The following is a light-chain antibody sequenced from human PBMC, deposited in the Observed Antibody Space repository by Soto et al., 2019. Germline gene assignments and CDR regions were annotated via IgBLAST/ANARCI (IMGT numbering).Light chain of an antibody. CDR2: GAS. V-gene: IGKV3-15*01. J-gene: IGKJ5*01. CDR3: QQYNNWPPIT. CDR1: QSVSSN. Sequence: EIVMTQSPATLSVSPGERATLSCRASQSVSSNLAWYQQKPGQAPRLLIYGASTRATGIPARFSGSGSGTEFNLTISSLQSEDFAVYYYQQYNNWPPITFGQGTRLEIK.